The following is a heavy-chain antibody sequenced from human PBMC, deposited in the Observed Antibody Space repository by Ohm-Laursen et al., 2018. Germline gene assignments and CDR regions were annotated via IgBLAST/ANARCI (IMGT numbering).Heavy chain of an antibody. CDR2: IRSKAYGGTT. D-gene: IGHD4-23*01. J-gene: IGHJ2*01. CDR1: GFTFGDYA. CDR3: TRNSYGDNSGYWYFDL. Sequence: SLRLSCAASGFTFGDYAMSWVRQAPGKGLEWVGFIRSKAYGGTTEYAASVKGRFTISRDDSKSIAYLQMNSLKTEDTAVYYCTRNSYGDNSGYWYFDLWGRGTLVTVSS. V-gene: IGHV3-49*04.